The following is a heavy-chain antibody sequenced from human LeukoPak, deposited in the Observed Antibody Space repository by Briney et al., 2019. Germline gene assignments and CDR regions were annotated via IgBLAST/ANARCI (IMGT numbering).Heavy chain of an antibody. J-gene: IGHJ6*02. CDR1: GGTFSNYA. Sequence: SVKVSCKASGGTFSNYAISWVRQAPGQGLEWMGGIIPIFGTANYAQKFQGRVTITADESTSTAYMELSSLRSEDTAVYYCARGARPYSSGWSLYYYYGMDVWGQGTTVTVSS. D-gene: IGHD6-19*01. V-gene: IGHV1-69*13. CDR2: IIPIFGTA. CDR3: ARGARPYSSGWSLYYYYGMDV.